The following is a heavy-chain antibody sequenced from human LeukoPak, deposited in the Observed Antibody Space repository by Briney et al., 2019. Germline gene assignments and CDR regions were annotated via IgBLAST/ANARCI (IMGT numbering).Heavy chain of an antibody. CDR3: ARSRT. V-gene: IGHV3-7*01. Sequence: SGGSLRLSCAASGFTFRDAGMSWVRQAPGKGLEWVANIRQDGSEKYYVDSVKGRFTISRDNAKNSLYLQMNSLRAEDTAVYYCARSRTWGQGTLVTVSS. CDR2: IRQDGSEK. CDR1: GFTFRDAG. J-gene: IGHJ5*02.